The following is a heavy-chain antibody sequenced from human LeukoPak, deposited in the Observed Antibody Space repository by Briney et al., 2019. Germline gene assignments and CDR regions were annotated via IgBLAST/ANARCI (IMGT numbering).Heavy chain of an antibody. CDR1: GFTFDDYA. CDR2: ISWNSGSI. D-gene: IGHD5-24*01. CDR3: ARSRDGSDFDY. J-gene: IGHJ4*02. Sequence: PGGSLRLSCAASGFTFDDYAMHWVRQAPGKGLEWVSGISWNSGSIGYADSVKGRFTISRDNAKNSLYLQMNSLRAEDMALYYCARSRDGSDFDYWGQGTLVTVSS. V-gene: IGHV3-9*03.